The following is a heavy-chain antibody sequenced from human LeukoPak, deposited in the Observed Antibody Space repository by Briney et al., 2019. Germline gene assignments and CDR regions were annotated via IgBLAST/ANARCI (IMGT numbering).Heavy chain of an antibody. CDR1: GFTFSSYA. D-gene: IGHD1-1*01. J-gene: IGHJ4*02. CDR2: ISGSGGST. CDR3: APRPSHWTLRDY. V-gene: IGHV3-23*01. Sequence: PGGSLRLSCAASGFTFSSYAMSWVRQAPGKGLEWVSAISGSGGSTYYADSVKGRFTISRDNSKNTLYLQMNSLRAEDTAVYYCAPRPSHWTLRDYWGQGTLVTVSS.